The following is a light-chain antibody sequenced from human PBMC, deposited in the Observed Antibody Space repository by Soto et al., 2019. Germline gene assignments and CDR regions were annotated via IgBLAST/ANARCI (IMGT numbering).Light chain of an antibody. CDR1: QTMRSSH. CDR2: GAS. V-gene: IGKV3-20*01. J-gene: IGKJ4*01. Sequence: EIVLTQSAGTLSLSPGERATLSCRASQTMRSSHLAWYQQKPGQAPRLLIYGASTRTFDVPDRFSGSGSGTNFTLTISRLQPEDFAVYWCQQYGTSPLTFGGGTKVDIK. CDR3: QQYGTSPLT.